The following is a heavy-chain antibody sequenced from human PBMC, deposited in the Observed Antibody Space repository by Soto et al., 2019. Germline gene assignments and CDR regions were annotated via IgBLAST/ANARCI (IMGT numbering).Heavy chain of an antibody. CDR2: ISGYNGDT. V-gene: IGHV1-18*01. CDR1: GYTFTRYG. CDR3: AREDQYELSALDY. Sequence: ASVKVSCKASGYTFTRYGISWVRQAPGQGLEWMGWISGYNGDTNYAQKLQGRVTMTTDTSTSTAYMELRSLRSDDTAVYYCAREDQYELSALDYWGQGTLVTVSS. J-gene: IGHJ4*02. D-gene: IGHD3-10*01.